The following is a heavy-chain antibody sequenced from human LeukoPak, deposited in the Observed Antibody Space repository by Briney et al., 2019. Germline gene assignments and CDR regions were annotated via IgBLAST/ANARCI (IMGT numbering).Heavy chain of an antibody. CDR1: GFTFSNYW. Sequence: GGSLRLSCEGSGFTFSNYWMGWVRQAPGKGLQWVANIKTDGSEKYYVDSVKGRFTISRDNAKNSLYLQMNSLRAEDTAVYYCARGVCGGGDCYLDYWGQGTLVTVSS. D-gene: IGHD2-21*02. CDR3: ARGVCGGGDCYLDY. CDR2: IKTDGSEK. V-gene: IGHV3-7*01. J-gene: IGHJ4*02.